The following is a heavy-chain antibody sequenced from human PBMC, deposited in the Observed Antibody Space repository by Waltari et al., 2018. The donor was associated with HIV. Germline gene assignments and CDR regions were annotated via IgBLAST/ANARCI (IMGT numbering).Heavy chain of an antibody. CDR2: ISPILGIV. CDR1: GGTFSSYT. V-gene: IGHV1-69*02. Sequence: QVQLVQSGAEVKKPGSSVKVSCKASGGTFSSYTISWVRQAPGQGLEWMGRISPILGIVNYAQKFQGRVTITADKSTSTAYMELSSLRSEDTAVYYCAIQIVGAPANYFDYWGQGTLVTVSS. J-gene: IGHJ4*02. D-gene: IGHD1-26*01. CDR3: AIQIVGAPANYFDY.